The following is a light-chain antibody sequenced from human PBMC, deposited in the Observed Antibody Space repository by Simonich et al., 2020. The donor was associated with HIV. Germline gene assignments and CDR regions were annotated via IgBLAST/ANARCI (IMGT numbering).Light chain of an antibody. J-gene: IGLJ3*02. CDR3: SSYTSSSTLV. V-gene: IGLV2-14*03. CDR1: TSNVGGYDY. Sequence: QSALTQPASGSGSPGQSITISCTGTTSNVGGYDYVSWSQQHPAKVTKLIIYAVNESPSRFSNRFSGSKSGNTASLTLSGLQAEDEADYYCSSYTSSSTLVFGGGTKLTVL. CDR2: AVN.